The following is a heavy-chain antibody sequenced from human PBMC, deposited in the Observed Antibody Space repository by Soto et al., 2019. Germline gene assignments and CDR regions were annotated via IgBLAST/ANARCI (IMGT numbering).Heavy chain of an antibody. J-gene: IGHJ6*02. CDR3: ARQARGNYYGSGSSRMDV. CDR1: GGTFSSYA. CDR2: IIPIFGTA. V-gene: IGHV1-69*01. Sequence: QVQLVQSGAEVKKPGSSVKVSCKASGGTFSSYAISWVRQAPGQGLEWMGGIIPIFGTANYAQKFQGRVTITADESTSPAYMELSSLRSEDTAVYYCARQARGNYYGSGSSRMDVWGQGTTVTVSS. D-gene: IGHD3-10*01.